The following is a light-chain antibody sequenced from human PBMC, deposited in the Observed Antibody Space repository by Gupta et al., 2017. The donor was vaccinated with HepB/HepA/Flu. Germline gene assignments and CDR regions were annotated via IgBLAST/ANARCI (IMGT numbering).Light chain of an antibody. CDR2: DAS. V-gene: IGKV3-11*01. Sequence: EIVFTQSPATLSLSPGERATLSCRASQSVRSYLAWYQQKPGQAPRLLIYDASNRATGIPARFSGSGSGTDFTLTISSLESEDFAIYYCQQRISWPLTFGGGTKVEIK. CDR1: QSVRSY. CDR3: QQRISWPLT. J-gene: IGKJ4*01.